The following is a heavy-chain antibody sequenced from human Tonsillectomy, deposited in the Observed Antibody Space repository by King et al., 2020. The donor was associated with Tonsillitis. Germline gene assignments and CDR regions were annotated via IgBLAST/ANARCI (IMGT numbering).Heavy chain of an antibody. CDR3: AKDGYSSSSIVDY. D-gene: IGHD6-6*01. J-gene: IGHJ4*02. CDR2: IFYDGSNE. V-gene: IGHV3-30*18. CDR1: GFSFSSYG. Sequence: VQLVESGGGVVQPGGSLRLSCAASGFSFSSYGMHWVRQAPGKGLEWVAVIFYDGSNEYCADSVKGRFTISRDNSKNTLYLQMNSLRAEDTAVYYCAKDGYSSSSIVDYWGQGTLVTVSS.